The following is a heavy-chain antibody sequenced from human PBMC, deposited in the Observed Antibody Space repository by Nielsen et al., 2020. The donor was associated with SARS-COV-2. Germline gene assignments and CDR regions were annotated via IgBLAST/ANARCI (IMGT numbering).Heavy chain of an antibody. D-gene: IGHD7-27*01. Sequence: GESLKISCAASGFTFSSYAMSWVRQAPGKGLEWVSVIYGGGSTYYADSVKGRFTISRDNSKNTLYLQMNSLRAEDTAVYYCARDLQQTGDPVYFDYWGQGTLVTVSS. CDR2: IYGGGST. CDR1: GFTFSSYA. CDR3: ARDLQQTGDPVYFDY. J-gene: IGHJ4*02. V-gene: IGHV3-53*01.